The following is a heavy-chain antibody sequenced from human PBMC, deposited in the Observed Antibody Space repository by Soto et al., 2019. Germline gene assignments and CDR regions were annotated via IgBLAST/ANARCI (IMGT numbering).Heavy chain of an antibody. D-gene: IGHD3-9*01. CDR1: GYTFTGYY. Sequence: ASVKVSCKASGYTFTGYYMHWVRQAPGQGLEWMGWINPNSGGTSYARKFQGRVTMTRDTSISTAYMELSRLRSDDTAVYYCARESDILTGYYNVIRYYYGMDVWGQGTTVTVSS. J-gene: IGHJ6*02. CDR2: INPNSGGT. V-gene: IGHV1-2*02. CDR3: ARESDILTGYYNVIRYYYGMDV.